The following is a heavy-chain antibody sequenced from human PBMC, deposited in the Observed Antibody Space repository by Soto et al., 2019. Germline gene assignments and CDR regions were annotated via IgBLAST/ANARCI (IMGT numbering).Heavy chain of an antibody. Sequence: QLQLQESGPGLVKPSETLSLTCTVSGGSISSSSYYWGWIRQPPGKGLEWIGRIYYSGSTYYNPSLKSRVTISVDTSKNQFSLRLSSVTAADTAVYYCARGIVGALMNWFDPWGQGTLVTVSS. V-gene: IGHV4-39*01. CDR3: ARGIVGALMNWFDP. CDR2: IYYSGST. D-gene: IGHD1-26*01. J-gene: IGHJ5*02. CDR1: GGSISSSSYY.